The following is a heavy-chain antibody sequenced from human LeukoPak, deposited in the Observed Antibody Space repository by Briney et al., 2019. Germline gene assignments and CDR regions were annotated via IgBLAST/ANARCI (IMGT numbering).Heavy chain of an antibody. V-gene: IGHV3-21*04. J-gene: IGHJ3*01. D-gene: IGHD2-8*01. CDR2: ISSSSSYI. CDR3: AKGKINHNGAFDA. CDR1: GFTFSSYS. Sequence: GGSLRLSCAASGFTFSSYSMNWVRQAPGKGLEWVSSISSSSSYIYYADSVKGRFTISRDNSEKSLYLQMSSLRVEDTAVYYCAKGKINHNGAFDAWGQGTGVTVSS.